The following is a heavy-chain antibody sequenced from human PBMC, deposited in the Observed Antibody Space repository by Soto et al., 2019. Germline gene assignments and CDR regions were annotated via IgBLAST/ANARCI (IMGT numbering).Heavy chain of an antibody. CDR2: IIPIFGTA. D-gene: IGHD2-8*01. CDR3: ASNGESYYYYGMDV. J-gene: IGHJ6*02. V-gene: IGHV1-69*12. CDR1: GGTFSSSA. Sequence: QVQLVQSGAEVKKPGSSVKVSCKASGGTFSSSAISWVRQAPGQGLEWMGGIIPIFGTAEYAQKFQGRVTITADESTSTDFMEVSSLRSEDTAVYYCASNGESYYYYGMDVWGQGTTVNVSS.